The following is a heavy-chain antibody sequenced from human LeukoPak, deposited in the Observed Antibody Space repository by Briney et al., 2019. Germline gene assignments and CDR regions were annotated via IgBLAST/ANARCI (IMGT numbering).Heavy chain of an antibody. CDR3: ARGIAGATPFYFDY. V-gene: IGHV4-34*01. Sequence: PSETLSLTCAVYGGSFSGYYWSWIRQPPGKGLEWIGEINHSGSTNYNPSLKSRVTISVDTSKNQFSLKLSSVTAADTAVYYCARGIAGATPFYFDYWGQGTLVTVSS. J-gene: IGHJ4*02. CDR1: GGSFSGYY. D-gene: IGHD1-26*01. CDR2: INHSGST.